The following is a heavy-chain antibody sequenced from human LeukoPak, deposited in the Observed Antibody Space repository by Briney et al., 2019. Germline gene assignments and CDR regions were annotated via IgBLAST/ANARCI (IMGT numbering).Heavy chain of an antibody. CDR3: ARDPYCGGDCYTYYYGMDV. J-gene: IGHJ6*02. Sequence: GASVKVSCKASGGTFSSYAISWVRQAPGQGLEWMGGIIPIFGTANYAQKFQGRVTITTDTSTSTAYMELRSLRSDDTAVYYCARDPYCGGDCYTYYYGMDVWGQGTTVTVSS. V-gene: IGHV1-69*05. D-gene: IGHD2-21*02. CDR2: IIPIFGTA. CDR1: GGTFSSYA.